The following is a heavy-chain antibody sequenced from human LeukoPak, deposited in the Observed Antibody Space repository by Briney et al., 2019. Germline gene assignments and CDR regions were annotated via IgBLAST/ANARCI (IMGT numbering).Heavy chain of an antibody. J-gene: IGHJ4*02. V-gene: IGHV3-23*01. CDR1: EFSFSNYA. CDR3: AKDFVVVPGNVNYFDY. CDR2: ISGSGDNT. D-gene: IGHD2-21*02. Sequence: GGSLRLSCAASEFSFSNYAMSWVRQAPGKGLEWVSAISGSGDNTYYADSVKGRFTVSRDNSKNTLYVQMKSLRAEDTAVYYCAKDFVVVPGNVNYFDYWGQGTLVTVSS.